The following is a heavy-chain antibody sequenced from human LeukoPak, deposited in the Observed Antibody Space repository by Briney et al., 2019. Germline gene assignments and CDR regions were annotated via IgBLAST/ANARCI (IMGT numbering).Heavy chain of an antibody. D-gene: IGHD3-10*01. V-gene: IGHV1-2*02. CDR3: AASLWFGELLLDS. J-gene: IGHJ4*02. CDR1: GYTFTGYY. CDR2: INPNSGGT. Sequence: ASVKVSCKASGYTFTGYYMHWVRQAPGQGLEGMGWINPNSGGTNYAQKFQGRVTITRDTSISTAYMELSRLRSDDTAVYYCAASLWFGELLLDSWXQGTLVTVSS.